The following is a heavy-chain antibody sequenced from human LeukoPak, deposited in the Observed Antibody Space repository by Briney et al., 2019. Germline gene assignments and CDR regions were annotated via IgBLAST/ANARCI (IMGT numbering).Heavy chain of an antibody. Sequence: PSETLSLTYAVYGGSFSGYYWSWIRQPPGKGLEWIGEINHSGSTNYNPSLKSRVTISVDTSKNQFSLKLSSVTAADTAVFYCARRANLNWYFDLWGRGTLVTVSS. CDR1: GGSFSGYY. D-gene: IGHD1-14*01. V-gene: IGHV4-34*01. CDR3: ARRANLNWYFDL. CDR2: INHSGST. J-gene: IGHJ2*01.